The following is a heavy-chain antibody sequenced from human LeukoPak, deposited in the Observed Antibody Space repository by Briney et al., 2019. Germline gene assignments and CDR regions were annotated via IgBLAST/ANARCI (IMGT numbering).Heavy chain of an antibody. V-gene: IGHV4-39*01. CDR1: GGSISSSSYY. J-gene: IGHJ4*02. CDR2: IYYSGST. CDR3: ARRGWFGELLLGS. Sequence: SETLSLTCTVSGGSISSSSYYWGWIRQPPGKGLEWIGSIYYSGSTYYNPSLKSRVTISVDTSKNQFSLKLSSVTAADTAVYYCARRGWFGELLLGSRGQGTLVTVSS. D-gene: IGHD3-10*01.